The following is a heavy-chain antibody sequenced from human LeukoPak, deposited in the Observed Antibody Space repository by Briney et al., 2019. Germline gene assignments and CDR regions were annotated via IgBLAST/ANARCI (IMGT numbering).Heavy chain of an antibody. D-gene: IGHD1-14*01. CDR3: RPGTTYGFAH. V-gene: IGHV3-7*01. CDR1: GFIFSNYW. J-gene: IGHJ5*02. CDR2: IKKDGSDK. Sequence: GGSLRLSCAASGFIFSNYWMSWVRQAPGKGPEWVADIKKDGSDKYYVGSVKGRFIISRDNAKNSLHLQMNSLRVEDTAFAGDRPGTTYGFAHWGQGTLVSVSS.